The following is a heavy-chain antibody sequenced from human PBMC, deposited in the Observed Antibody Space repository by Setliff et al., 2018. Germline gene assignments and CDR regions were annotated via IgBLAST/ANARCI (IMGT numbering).Heavy chain of an antibody. CDR3: RLWFEETMRDY. CDR1: GFTYNNDW. V-gene: IGHV3-7*03. Sequence: PGRSLRLSCGASGFTYNNDWVSWVRQAPGKGLEWVANTKEDGSEKHYVDSVKGRFTISRDNAENLLYLQMNSLRGEDTAVYYCRLWFEETMRDYWGQGTLVTVSS. D-gene: IGHD3-10*01. J-gene: IGHJ4*02. CDR2: TKEDGSEK.